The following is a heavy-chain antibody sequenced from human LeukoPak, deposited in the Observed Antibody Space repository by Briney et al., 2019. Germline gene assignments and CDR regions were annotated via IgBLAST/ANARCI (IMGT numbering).Heavy chain of an antibody. Sequence: SETLSLTCTVSGGSISSYYWSWIRQPPGKGLEWIGYIHYSGSTDYKPSLKSRVTISVDTSKNQFSLKLSSVTAADTAVYYCARASPRWAAADVYFQHWGQGTLVTVSS. CDR3: ARASPRWAAADVYFQH. J-gene: IGHJ1*01. V-gene: IGHV4-59*12. D-gene: IGHD6-13*01. CDR1: GGSISSYY. CDR2: IHYSGST.